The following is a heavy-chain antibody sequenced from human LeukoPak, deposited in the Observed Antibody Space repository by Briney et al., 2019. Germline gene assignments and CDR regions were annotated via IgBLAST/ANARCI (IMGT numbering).Heavy chain of an antibody. CDR2: IYYSGST. D-gene: IGHD2-2*01. V-gene: IGHV4-61*08. CDR3: ASLYCSSTSCYDY. Sequence: SQTLSLTCTVSGGSISSGGYYWSWIRQPPGKGLEWIGYIYYSGSTNYNPSLKSRVTISVDTSKNQFSLKLSSVTAADTAVYYCASLYCSSTSCYDYWGQGTLVTVSS. CDR1: GGSISSGGYY. J-gene: IGHJ4*02.